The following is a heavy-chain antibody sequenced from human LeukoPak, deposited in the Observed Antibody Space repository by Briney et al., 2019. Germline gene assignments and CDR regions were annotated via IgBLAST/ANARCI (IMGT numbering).Heavy chain of an antibody. CDR2: ISGSGGST. D-gene: IGHD2-2*01. J-gene: IGHJ4*02. CDR1: GFTFSSYA. CDR3: AKDPRFGYCSSTSCYLGLYFDF. Sequence: GGSLRLSCAASGFTFSSYAMSWVRQAPGKGLEWVSAISGSGGSTYYADSVKGRFTISRDNSKNTLYLQMNSLRADDTAVYYWAKDPRFGYCSSTSCYLGLYFDFWGQGTLVTVSS. V-gene: IGHV3-23*01.